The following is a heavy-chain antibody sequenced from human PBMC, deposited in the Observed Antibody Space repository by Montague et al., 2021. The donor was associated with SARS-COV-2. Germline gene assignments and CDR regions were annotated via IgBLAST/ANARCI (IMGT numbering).Heavy chain of an antibody. J-gene: IGHJ5*02. Sequence: SLRLSCAASGFTFSSYAMHWVRQAPGKGLEWVAVISYDGSNKYYADSAKGRFTIPRDNSKNTLYLQMNSLRAEDTAVYYCARDRRYYDSSVYPGVAYNWFDPWGQGTLVTVSS. CDR3: ARDRRYYDSSVYPGVAYNWFDP. CDR1: GFTFSSYA. CDR2: ISYDGSNK. D-gene: IGHD3-22*01. V-gene: IGHV3-30-3*01.